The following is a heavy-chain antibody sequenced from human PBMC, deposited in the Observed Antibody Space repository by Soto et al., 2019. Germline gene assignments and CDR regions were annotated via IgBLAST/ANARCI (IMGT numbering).Heavy chain of an antibody. CDR1: GGSISSYY. D-gene: IGHD4-17*01. J-gene: IGHJ4*02. Sequence: QVQLQESGPGLVRPSETLSLTCTVSGGSISSYYWSWIRQPPGKGLEWIGYIYYSGRANYNPSLKSRVTISVDTSKSQFSLKLSSAPAADTAVYYSARNYGGNVDYWGQGTLVTVSS. CDR2: IYYSGRA. V-gene: IGHV4-59*08. CDR3: ARNYGGNVDY.